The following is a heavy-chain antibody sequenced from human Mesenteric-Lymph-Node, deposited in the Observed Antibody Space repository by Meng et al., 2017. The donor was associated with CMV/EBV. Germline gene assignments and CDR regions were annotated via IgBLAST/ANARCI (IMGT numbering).Heavy chain of an antibody. CDR3: VRDTRVGATTDAFDI. J-gene: IGHJ3*02. CDR1: GFTFSSYG. Sequence: GESLKISCAASGFTFSSYGMHWVRQAPGKGLEWVAVIWYDGSNKYYADSVKGRFTISRDNSKNTLYLQMNSLRPEDTAVYYCVRDTRVGATTDAFDIWGQGTMVTVSS. CDR2: IWYDGSNK. V-gene: IGHV3-33*01. D-gene: IGHD1-26*01.